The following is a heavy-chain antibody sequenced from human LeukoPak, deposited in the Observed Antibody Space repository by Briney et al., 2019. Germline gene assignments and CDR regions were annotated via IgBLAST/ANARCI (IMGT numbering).Heavy chain of an antibody. Sequence: ASVKVSCKASGYTFTSYGISWVRQAPRQGLEWMGWISAYNGNTNYAQKLQGRVTMTTDTSTSTAYMELRSLRSDDTAVYYCARDPYYDILTSPKGPYDYWGQGTLVTVSS. V-gene: IGHV1-18*01. D-gene: IGHD3-9*01. J-gene: IGHJ4*02. CDR1: GYTFTSYG. CDR3: ARDPYYDILTSPKGPYDY. CDR2: ISAYNGNT.